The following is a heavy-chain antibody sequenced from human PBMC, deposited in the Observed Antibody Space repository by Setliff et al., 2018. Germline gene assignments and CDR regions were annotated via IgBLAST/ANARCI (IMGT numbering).Heavy chain of an antibody. D-gene: IGHD6-13*01. CDR2: ISPESSER. J-gene: IGHJ4*02. CDR3: ARCSSWHGHYPHFNY. V-gene: IGHV3-7*03. CDR1: GFTFSNCW. Sequence: GGSLRLSCAASGFTFSNCWVSWVRQAPGKGLEWVASISPESSERYYVDSVKGRFTISRDNSKNTLYLQMNRLRAEDTAIYYCARCSSWHGHYPHFNYWGQGTLVTVSS.